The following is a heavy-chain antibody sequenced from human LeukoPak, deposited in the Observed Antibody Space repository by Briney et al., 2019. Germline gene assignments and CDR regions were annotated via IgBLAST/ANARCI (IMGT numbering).Heavy chain of an antibody. CDR1: GITFSSYD. V-gene: IGHV3-30*18. D-gene: IGHD3-22*01. CDR3: AKGDYYDSSGYH. J-gene: IGHJ4*02. CDR2: ISYDGSEK. Sequence: PGGSLRLSCAASGITFSSYDMHWVRQAPGKGLEWVAVISYDGSEKYYADSVKGRFTISRDNSKNTLYLQMDSLRAEDTAVYYCAKGDYYDSSGYHWGQGTLVTVSS.